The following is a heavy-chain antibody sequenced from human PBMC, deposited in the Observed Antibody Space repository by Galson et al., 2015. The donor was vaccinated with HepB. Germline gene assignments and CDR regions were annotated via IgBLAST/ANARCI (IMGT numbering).Heavy chain of an antibody. J-gene: IGHJ4*02. CDR2: ISGSGGST. CDR3: AKWGYCSSTSCYSSKGSYYFDY. V-gene: IGHV3-23*01. CDR1: GFTFSSYA. D-gene: IGHD2-2*02. Sequence: SLRLSCAASGFTFSSYAMSWVRQAPGKGLEWVSAISGSGGSTYYADSVKGRFTISRDNSKNTLYLQMNSLRAEDTAVYYCAKWGYCSSTSCYSSKGSYYFDYWGQGTLVTVSS.